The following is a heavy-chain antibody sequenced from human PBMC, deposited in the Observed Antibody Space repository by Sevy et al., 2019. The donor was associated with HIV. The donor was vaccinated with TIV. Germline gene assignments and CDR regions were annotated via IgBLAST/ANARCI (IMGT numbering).Heavy chain of an antibody. Sequence: GGSLRLSCAASGFTFSSYAMSWVRQAPGKGLEWVSAISGSGGSTYYADSVKGRFTISRDNSKNTLYLKMNSLRAEDTAVYYCAKSIAARPNAFDIWGQGTMVTVSS. CDR3: AKSIAARPNAFDI. V-gene: IGHV3-23*01. CDR2: ISGSGGST. D-gene: IGHD6-6*01. CDR1: GFTFSSYA. J-gene: IGHJ3*02.